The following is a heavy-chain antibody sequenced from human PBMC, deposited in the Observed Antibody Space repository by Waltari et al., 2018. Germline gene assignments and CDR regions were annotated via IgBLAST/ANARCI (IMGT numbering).Heavy chain of an antibody. CDR3: IRPFEMGID. D-gene: IGHD7-27*01. Sequence: VQLVESGGALVQPGGSLKLSCAASGLIISDSAIHWVRQASGKGPEWVGRIRSRFKGDATAYGESVQGRFTISRDDSKNTVYLEMNSLKTDDTAVYYCIRPFEMGIDWGQGTLVTVSS. CDR1: GLIISDSA. V-gene: IGHV3-73*01. J-gene: IGHJ4*02. CDR2: IRSRFKGDAT.